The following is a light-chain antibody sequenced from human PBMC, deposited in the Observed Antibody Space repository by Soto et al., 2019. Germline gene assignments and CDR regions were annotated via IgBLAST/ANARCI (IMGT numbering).Light chain of an antibody. CDR3: QQYNSYSWT. V-gene: IGKV1-5*01. J-gene: IGKJ1*01. CDR2: DAS. CDR1: QSISSW. Sequence: IQMTQSPSTLSASVGDRVTITCRASQSISSWLAWYQQKPGKAPKLLIYDASSLESGVPSRFSGSGSGTEFTLTISSLQPDDFANYYCQQYNSYSWTFGQGTKLDXK.